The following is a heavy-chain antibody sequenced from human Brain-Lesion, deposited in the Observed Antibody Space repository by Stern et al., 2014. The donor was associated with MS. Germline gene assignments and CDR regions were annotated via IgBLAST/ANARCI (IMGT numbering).Heavy chain of an antibody. Sequence: VQLVESGGGVVQPGRSLRLSCAVSGFTFSSYGMYWVRQAPGKGLEWGAGIWVEGTKKNYIESVKGRFTISRDNSKNTLSLQMTSLRAEDTAVYYCAKDKKDSSGWNLYFYGMDVWGQGTTVIVSS. CDR3: AKDKKDSSGWNLYFYGMDV. CDR2: IWVEGTKK. CDR1: GFTFSSYG. V-gene: IGHV3-33*06. J-gene: IGHJ6*02. D-gene: IGHD6-19*01.